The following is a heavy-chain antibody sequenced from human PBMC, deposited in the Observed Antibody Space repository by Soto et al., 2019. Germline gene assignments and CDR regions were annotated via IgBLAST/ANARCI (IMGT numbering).Heavy chain of an antibody. D-gene: IGHD6-6*01. Sequence: SVKVSCKASGGTFSSYAISWVRQAPGQGLEWMGGITPIFGTANYAQKFQGRVTITADKSTSTAYMELSSLRSEDTAVYYCARGASSSSAFDIWGQGTMVTVSS. CDR1: GGTFSSYA. V-gene: IGHV1-69*06. CDR2: ITPIFGTA. J-gene: IGHJ3*02. CDR3: ARGASSSSAFDI.